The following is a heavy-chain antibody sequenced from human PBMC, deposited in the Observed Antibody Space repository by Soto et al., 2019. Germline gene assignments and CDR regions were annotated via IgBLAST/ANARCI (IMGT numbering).Heavy chain of an antibody. D-gene: IGHD3-22*01. Sequence: SHTLSLTCTVSGASRNSGDYYWIWIRQPPGKGLEWICYIYYSGSTYYSPYLRSRVTISLDTAKNQFSLKRSSVTAADTAGYYCARQIEHYHSLGFYSYYSDFWGQGTIVTVSS. CDR3: ARQIEHYHSLGFYSYYSDF. CDR2: IYYSGST. J-gene: IGHJ4*02. CDR1: GASRNSGDYY. V-gene: IGHV4-30-4*01.